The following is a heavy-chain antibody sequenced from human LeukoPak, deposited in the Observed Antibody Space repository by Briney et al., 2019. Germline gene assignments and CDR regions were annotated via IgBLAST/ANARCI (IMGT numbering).Heavy chain of an antibody. Sequence: GGSLRLSCAASGFTFSNYAMHWVRQAPGEGLEYVSAIRSNGGSTYYADSAKGRFTISRDNSKNTLFLQMGSLRVEDMAVYYCARGLRAYYYGMDVWGQGTTVTVSS. CDR1: GFTFSNYA. CDR3: ARGLRAYYYGMDV. CDR2: IRSNGGST. J-gene: IGHJ6*02. V-gene: IGHV3-64*02. D-gene: IGHD3-3*01.